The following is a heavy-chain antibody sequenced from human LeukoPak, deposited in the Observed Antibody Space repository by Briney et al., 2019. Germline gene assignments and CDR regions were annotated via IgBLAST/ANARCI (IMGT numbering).Heavy chain of an antibody. CDR1: GGSFDGYS. Sequence: SETLSLTCAISGGSFDGYSWSWIRQSPGEGLEWIGEINLGGSTNYNPSLKSRVTMTIDTSKREVSLKLTSVTAADTSIYFCATSTKVVRPDSWDSWGQGTLVSVSS. J-gene: IGHJ4*02. V-gene: IGHV4-34*01. CDR3: ATSTKVVRPDSWDS. D-gene: IGHD4-11*01. CDR2: INLGGST.